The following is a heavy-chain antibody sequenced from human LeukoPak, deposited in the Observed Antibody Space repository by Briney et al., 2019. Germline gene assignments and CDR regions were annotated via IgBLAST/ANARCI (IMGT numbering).Heavy chain of an antibody. CDR3: ARGLFSGYSSSWYHFDY. D-gene: IGHD6-13*01. V-gene: IGHV4-34*01. Sequence: PSETLSLTCAVYGGSFSGYYWSWIRQPPGKGLEWIGEINHSGSTNYNPSLKSRVTISVDTSKNQFSLKLSSVTAADTAVYYCARGLFSGYSSSWYHFDYWGQGTLVTVSS. J-gene: IGHJ4*02. CDR2: INHSGST. CDR1: GGSFSGYY.